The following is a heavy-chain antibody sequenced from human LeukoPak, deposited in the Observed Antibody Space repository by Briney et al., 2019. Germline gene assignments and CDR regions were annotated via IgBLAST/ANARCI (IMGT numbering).Heavy chain of an antibody. D-gene: IGHD6-19*01. CDR2: IYSGGST. CDR3: ASPIAVAGNDAFDI. CDR1: GFTVSSNY. Sequence: GGSLRLSCAASGFTVSSNYMSWVRQAPGKGLEWVSVIYSGGSTYYADSVKGRFTISRDYSKNTLYLQMNSLRAEDTAVYYCASPIAVAGNDAFDIWGQGTMVTVSS. J-gene: IGHJ3*02. V-gene: IGHV3-53*01.